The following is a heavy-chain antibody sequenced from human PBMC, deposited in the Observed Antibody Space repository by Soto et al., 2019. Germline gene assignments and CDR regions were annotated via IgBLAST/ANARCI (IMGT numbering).Heavy chain of an antibody. CDR2: LNPSDGNT. CDR1: GYTFTSYY. J-gene: IGHJ4*02. CDR3: AARPSYCGGDCYPFYY. D-gene: IGHD2-21*02. Sequence: ASVKVSCKASGYTFTSYYIHWVRQAPGQGLEWMGILNPSDGNTTYAQKFQDRVTMTRDTTTSTVYMDLGSLRSEDTAVYYCAARPSYCGGDCYPFYYWGQGTLVTVSS. V-gene: IGHV1-46*01.